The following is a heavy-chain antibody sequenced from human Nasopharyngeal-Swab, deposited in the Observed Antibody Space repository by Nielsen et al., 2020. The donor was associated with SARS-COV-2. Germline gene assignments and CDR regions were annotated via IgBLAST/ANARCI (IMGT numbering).Heavy chain of an antibody. CDR2: IYPSDSDT. D-gene: IGHD4-17*01. CDR1: GSTFLTYW. Sequence: GESLKISCTGSGSTFLTYWIGWVRQMPGKGLEWMGIIYPSDSDTRYSPSFQGQVTISADKSINTAYLHWSSLKASDTAMYYCARHARATTVDYWGQGTLVNVSS. CDR3: ARHARATTVDY. J-gene: IGHJ4*02. V-gene: IGHV5-51*01.